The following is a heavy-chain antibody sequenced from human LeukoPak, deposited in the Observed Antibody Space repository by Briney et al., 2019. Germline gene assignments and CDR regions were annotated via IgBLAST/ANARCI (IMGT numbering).Heavy chain of an antibody. V-gene: IGHV1-2*02. J-gene: IGHJ4*02. Sequence: GASVKVSCKASGYTFTGYYMHWVRQAPGQGLEWMGWINPNSGRTNYAQKFQGRVTMTRDTSISTAYMELSRLRSDDTAVYYCARASRRGGYSSGREGDFDYWGQGTLVTVSS. CDR2: INPNSGRT. CDR3: ARASRRGGYSSGREGDFDY. CDR1: GYTFTGYY. D-gene: IGHD6-19*01.